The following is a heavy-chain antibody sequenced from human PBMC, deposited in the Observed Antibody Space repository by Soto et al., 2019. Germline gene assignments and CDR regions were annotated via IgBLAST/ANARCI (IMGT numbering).Heavy chain of an antibody. CDR2: IFHNGNA. V-gene: IGHV4-61*01. Sequence: QVQLQESGPGLVQPSETLSLTCTASVGSVNSPNFYWSWVRQPPGKGLEWIVYIFHNGNANYNSSLKSRVTVSVYTSKTQFSRSLTSVTAADTAVYYCASENRPSRQLRPTCSFDYWGHGILFTVSS. J-gene: IGHJ4*03. CDR1: VGSVNSPNFY. D-gene: IGHD2-2*01. CDR3: ASENRPSRQLRPTCSFDY.